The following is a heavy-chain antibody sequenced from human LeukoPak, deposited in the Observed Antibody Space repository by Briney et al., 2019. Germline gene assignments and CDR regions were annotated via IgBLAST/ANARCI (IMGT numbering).Heavy chain of an antibody. J-gene: IGHJ4*02. CDR2: IYYSGST. Sequence: PSETLSLTCTVSGGSISRSSFYWGWIRQPPGKGLEWIASIYYSGSTYYNPSLKSRVTISVDTSKNQFSLKLSSVTAADTAVYYCARGSYYDFWSGTAMSPVRFDYWGQGTLVTVSS. V-gene: IGHV4-39*01. CDR3: ARGSYYDFWSGTAMSPVRFDY. D-gene: IGHD3-3*01. CDR1: GGSISRSSFY.